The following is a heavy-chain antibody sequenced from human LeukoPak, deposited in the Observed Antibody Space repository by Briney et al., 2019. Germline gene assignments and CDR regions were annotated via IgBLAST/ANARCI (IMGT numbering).Heavy chain of an antibody. CDR1: GLTFSSHW. D-gene: IGHD6-19*01. CDR3: AAETSAWTAFDI. V-gene: IGHV3-74*01. J-gene: IGHJ3*02. CDR2: TDHDRKTT. Sequence: GGSLRLSCAASGLTFSSHWMFWVRQAPGKGLVWVSHTDHDRKTTDYADSVKGRFTIPRDNAKNTLYLQMNSLRAEDTAVYYCAAETSAWTAFDIWGEGTMVTVS.